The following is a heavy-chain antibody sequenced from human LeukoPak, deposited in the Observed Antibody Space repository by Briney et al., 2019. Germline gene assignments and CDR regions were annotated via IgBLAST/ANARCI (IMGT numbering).Heavy chain of an antibody. J-gene: IGHJ4*02. Sequence: GGSLRLSCEASGFTFGSYAMYWVRQAPGKGLEWVSSIGSANSYVYYADSLKGRFTISRDNAKNSLYLQVNSLRAEDTAVYYCTGASGGNRPFDYWGQGTLVTVSS. D-gene: IGHD1-14*01. CDR1: GFTFGSYA. CDR2: IGSANSYV. V-gene: IGHV3-21*01. CDR3: TGASGGNRPFDY.